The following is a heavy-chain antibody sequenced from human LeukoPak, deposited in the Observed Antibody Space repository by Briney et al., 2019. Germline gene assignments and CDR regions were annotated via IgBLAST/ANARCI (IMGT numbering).Heavy chain of an antibody. D-gene: IGHD5-24*01. Sequence: GGSLRLTCAASGFSLSGYGMHWVRQAPGQGLEWVAVILFDGSTKSYGDSVKGRFTISRDNSKNTLYLQMNSLRAEDTAVYHCAKSRDGQYHGLTWGPGTLVTVSS. J-gene: IGHJ5*02. CDR1: GFSLSGYG. CDR2: ILFDGSTK. CDR3: AKSRDGQYHGLT. V-gene: IGHV3-33*03.